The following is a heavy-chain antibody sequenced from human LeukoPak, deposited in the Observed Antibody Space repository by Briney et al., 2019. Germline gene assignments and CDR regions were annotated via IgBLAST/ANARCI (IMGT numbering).Heavy chain of an antibody. J-gene: IGHJ6*02. CDR2: ISYDGSNK. CDR3: ARLLAVQGLGMDV. D-gene: IGHD1-1*01. Sequence: GRSLRLSCAASGFTFRSYALHWVRQAPGTGLDWVAVISYDGSNKYYADSVKGRFTISRDNSKNTLYLQMNSLRAEDTAVYYCARLLAVQGLGMDVWGQGTTVTVSS. CDR1: GFTFRSYA. V-gene: IGHV3-30-3*01.